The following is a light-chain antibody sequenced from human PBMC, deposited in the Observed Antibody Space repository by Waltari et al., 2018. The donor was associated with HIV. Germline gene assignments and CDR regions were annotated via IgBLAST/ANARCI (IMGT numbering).Light chain of an antibody. Sequence: QSALTQPASVSGSPGQSIAISCTGSTSDIGAYNYVSWFQQHPGKAPKPVIFDVSHRPSVVSNRFSGSKSGNTASLTISGRHAEDEADYYFSTYTGRGTDTVLFAGGTKLTVL. CDR1: TSDIGAYNY. V-gene: IGLV2-14*03. CDR3: STYTGRGTDTVL. CDR2: DVS. J-gene: IGLJ2*01.